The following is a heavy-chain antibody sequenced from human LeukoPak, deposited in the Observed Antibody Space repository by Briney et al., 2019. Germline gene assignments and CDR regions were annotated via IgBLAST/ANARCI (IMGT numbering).Heavy chain of an antibody. D-gene: IGHD6-13*01. J-gene: IGHJ4*02. CDR1: GGSISNYY. V-gene: IGHV4-59*08. Sequence: PSETLSLTCTVSGGSISNYYWSWIRQSPGKGLEWIGYIYYSGSTNYNPSLKSRVTMSVDTTKNQFSLKLSSVTAADTAVYFCARPHTSSWFLDYWGQGALVTVSS. CDR2: IYYSGST. CDR3: ARPHTSSWFLDY.